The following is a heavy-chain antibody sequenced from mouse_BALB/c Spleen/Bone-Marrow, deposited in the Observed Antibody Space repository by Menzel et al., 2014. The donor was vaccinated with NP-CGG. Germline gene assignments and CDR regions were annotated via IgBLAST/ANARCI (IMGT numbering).Heavy chain of an antibody. J-gene: IGHJ1*01. Sequence: QVQLKHSGAELVKPGASVKLSCKASGYSFTNYYMYWVKRRPGQGLEWTGEINPSNGGTNFNEKFKNEATLTVDKSSSTAYMQLSSLTSEDSAVYYCTRSNYGYWYFDVWGAGTTVTVSS. V-gene: IGHV1S81*02. CDR3: TRSNYGYWYFDV. CDR1: GYSFTNYY. D-gene: IGHD1-1*01. CDR2: INPSNGGT.